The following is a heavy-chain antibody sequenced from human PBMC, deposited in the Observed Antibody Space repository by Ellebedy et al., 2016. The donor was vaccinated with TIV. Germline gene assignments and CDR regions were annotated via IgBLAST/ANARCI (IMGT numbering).Heavy chain of an antibody. CDR2: IYPGDSDT. D-gene: IGHD3-9*01. Sequence: GESLKISCKGSGYSFTSYWIGWVRQMPGKGLEWMGIIYPGDSDTRYSPSFQGQVTISADKSISTAYLQGSSLKASDTAMYYCARHDILTGGRRYYYYGMDVWGQGTTVTVSS. CDR1: GYSFTSYW. CDR3: ARHDILTGGRRYYYYGMDV. J-gene: IGHJ6*02. V-gene: IGHV5-51*01.